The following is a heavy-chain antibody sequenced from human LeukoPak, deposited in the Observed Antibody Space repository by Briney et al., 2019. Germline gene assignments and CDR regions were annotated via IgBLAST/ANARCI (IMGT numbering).Heavy chain of an antibody. V-gene: IGHV3-30-3*01. Sequence: GGSLRLSCAASGFTFRNYVIHWVRQAPGKGLEWVAVTSSDLNVKLYADSVRGRFTISRDNSRSTLYLQMNSLRPEDTAIYYCAREGYYGSGSPPSLYFDYWGQGTLVTVSS. CDR1: GFTFRNYV. D-gene: IGHD3-10*01. CDR2: TSSDLNVK. J-gene: IGHJ4*02. CDR3: AREGYYGSGSPPSLYFDY.